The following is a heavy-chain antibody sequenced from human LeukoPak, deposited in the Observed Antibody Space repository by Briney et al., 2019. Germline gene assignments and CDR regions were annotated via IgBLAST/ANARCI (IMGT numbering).Heavy chain of an antibody. Sequence: SETLSLTCTVSGDSISNYYWSWIRQPPGKGLEWIGYIFSRGNTNYNPSLQSRVTISVDTSKKQISLKLRSVTAADAAVYYCARAASYFYGSGIDSWGQETQVIVSS. CDR1: GDSISNYY. V-gene: IGHV4-59*12. CDR2: IFSRGNT. D-gene: IGHD3-10*01. J-gene: IGHJ4*02. CDR3: ARAASYFYGSGIDS.